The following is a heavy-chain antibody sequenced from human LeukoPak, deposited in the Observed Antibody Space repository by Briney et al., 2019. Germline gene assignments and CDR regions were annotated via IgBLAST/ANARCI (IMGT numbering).Heavy chain of an antibody. CDR2: ISSSSSYI. CDR1: GFTFSSYS. CDR3: ARASPCSSTSCHYYFDY. J-gene: IGHJ4*02. V-gene: IGHV3-21*01. D-gene: IGHD2-2*01. Sequence: PGGSLRLSCAASGFTFSSYSMNWVRQAPGKGLEWVSSISSSSSYIYYADSVKGRFTISRDNAENSLYLQMNSLRAEDTAVYYCARASPCSSTSCHYYFDYWGQGTLVTVSS.